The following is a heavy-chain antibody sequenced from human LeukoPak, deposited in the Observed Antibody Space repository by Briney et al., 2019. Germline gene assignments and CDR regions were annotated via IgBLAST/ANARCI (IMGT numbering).Heavy chain of an antibody. V-gene: IGHV3-30*02. CDR2: IRYDGSNK. CDR3: AKDPGTTVTTGYFDY. CDR1: GFTFSGYG. J-gene: IGHJ4*02. Sequence: GGSLRLSCAASGFTFSGYGMHWVRQAPGKGLEWVAFIRYDGSNKYYADSVKGRFTISRDNSKNTLYLQMNSLRTEDTAVYYCAKDPGTTVTTGYFDYWGQGTLVTVSS. D-gene: IGHD4-11*01.